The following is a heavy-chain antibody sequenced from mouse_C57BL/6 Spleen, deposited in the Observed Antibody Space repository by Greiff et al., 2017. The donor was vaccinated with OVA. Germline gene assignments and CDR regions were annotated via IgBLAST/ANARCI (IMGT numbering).Heavy chain of an antibody. D-gene: IGHD2-4*01. CDR3: ARGDYDYDEGAWFAY. CDR2: IYPRSGNT. V-gene: IGHV1-81*01. J-gene: IGHJ3*01. CDR1: GYTFTSYG. Sequence: QVQLQQSGAELARPGASVKLSCKASGYTFTSYGISWVKQRTGQGLEWIGEIYPRSGNTYYNEKFKGKATLTADKSSSTAYMELRSLTSEDSAVYFCARGDYDYDEGAWFAYWGQGTLVTVSA.